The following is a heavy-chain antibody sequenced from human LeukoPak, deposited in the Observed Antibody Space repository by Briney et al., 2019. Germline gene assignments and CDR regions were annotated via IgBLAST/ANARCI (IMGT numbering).Heavy chain of an antibody. J-gene: IGHJ4*02. Sequence: GGSLRLSCAASGFTFSSYAMSWVRQAPGKGLERVSAISGSGGSTYYADSVKGRFTISRDNSKNALYLQMNSLRAEDTAVYYCAKVVSGADCFFDYWGQGTLVTVSS. CDR1: GFTFSSYA. V-gene: IGHV3-23*01. D-gene: IGHD2-21*01. CDR3: AKVVSGADCFFDY. CDR2: ISGSGGST.